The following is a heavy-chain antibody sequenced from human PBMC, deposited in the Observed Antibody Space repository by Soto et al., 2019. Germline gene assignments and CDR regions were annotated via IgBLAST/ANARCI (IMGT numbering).Heavy chain of an antibody. D-gene: IGHD4-17*01. CDR3: AKEGGVGDYGAYFGD. CDR2: IANDGGQK. J-gene: IGHJ4*02. Sequence: QVQLVESGGGVVQPGRSLRLSCATSGFTFSNYGMQWVRQAPGQRLEWVAVIANDGGQKYYVDSVKGRFTISRDNSKNTLYLQMNSLRVDDTVMYHCAKEGGVGDYGAYFGDWGQGILVTVSS. V-gene: IGHV3-30*18. CDR1: GFTFSNYG.